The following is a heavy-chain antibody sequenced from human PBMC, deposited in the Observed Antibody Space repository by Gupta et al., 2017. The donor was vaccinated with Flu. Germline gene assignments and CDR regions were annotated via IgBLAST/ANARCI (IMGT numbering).Heavy chain of an antibody. J-gene: IGHJ6*03. D-gene: IGHD1-26*01. Sequence: IHGVRQAPGQGLEWMGGIIPISGAPNYAQKFQDRVTITADESTSTAYMELSSLKFDDMAVYYCARFRGGSSSIYYYYYMDVWGKGTTVTVSS. V-gene: IGHV1-69*01. CDR2: IIPISGAP. CDR3: ARFRGGSSSIYYYYYMDV.